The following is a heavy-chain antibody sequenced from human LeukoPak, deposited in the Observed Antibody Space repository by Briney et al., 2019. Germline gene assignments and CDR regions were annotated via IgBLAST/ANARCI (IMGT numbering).Heavy chain of an antibody. CDR3: ATDGAGFDT. CDR1: GFTFNDYY. CDR2: INIGGTNT. J-gene: IGHJ5*02. V-gene: IGHV3-11*01. Sequence: PGGSLRLSCAASGFTFNDYYMSWIRQAPGKGLEWLSYINIGGTNTHYADSVKGRFTISRDNAKNSLYLEMNNLRAGDTAVYYCATDGAGFDTWGQGVLVTVSS.